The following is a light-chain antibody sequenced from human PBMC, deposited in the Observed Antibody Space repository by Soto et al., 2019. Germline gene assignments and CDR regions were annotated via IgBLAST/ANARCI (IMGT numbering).Light chain of an antibody. Sequence: QSVLTQPASVSGSPGQSITISCTGTSSDVGSYNLVSWYQQHPGKAPKLMIYEGSKRPSGVSNRFSDSKSGNTASLTISGLQAEDEADYYCCSYAGRPYVFGTGTKVTVL. CDR2: EGS. CDR1: SSDVGSYNL. CDR3: CSYAGRPYV. V-gene: IGLV2-23*01. J-gene: IGLJ1*01.